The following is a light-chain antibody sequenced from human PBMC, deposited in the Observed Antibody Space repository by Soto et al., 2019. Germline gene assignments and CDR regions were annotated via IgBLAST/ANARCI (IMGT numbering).Light chain of an antibody. CDR3: QQSYKTPRT. CDR1: QGVSTY. Sequence: DIQMTQSPSSLSASVGDRVTITCRASQGVSTYLNWYQQKPGRAPKLLIYAASTLQSGVPSTFSGSGSGTDFNLTISSLQPEDFAIYYCQQSYKTPRTSGQGTKVEI. V-gene: IGKV1-39*01. CDR2: AAS. J-gene: IGKJ1*01.